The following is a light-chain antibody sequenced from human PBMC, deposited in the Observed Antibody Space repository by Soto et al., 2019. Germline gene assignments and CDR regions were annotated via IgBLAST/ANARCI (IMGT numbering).Light chain of an antibody. CDR1: QDIRNK. CDR3: LHEYNYPWT. CDR2: GAS. V-gene: IGKV1-6*01. Sequence: IQMTQFPSSLSASVRDRVVISCRTSQDIRNKLGWYQQKPGQAPKLLIFGASTLHSGVPSRFSGSGSGTRFTLTITSLQPEDVATYYCLHEYNYPWTFGQGTKVDIK. J-gene: IGKJ1*01.